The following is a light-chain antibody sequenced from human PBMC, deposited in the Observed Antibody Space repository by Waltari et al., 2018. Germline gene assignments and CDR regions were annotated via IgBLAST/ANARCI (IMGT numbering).Light chain of an antibody. CDR1: SGSLSTTSY. V-gene: IGLV8-61*01. J-gene: IGLJ3*02. CDR2: KAN. Sequence: QTVVTQEPSLSVSPGGTVTLTCALSSGSLSTTSYATWYHQTPGPAPRTLVYKANARSSGVPDRFSCSILGNTAALTITGAQADDESDYYCALYMGSGIWVFGGGTRLTVL. CDR3: ALYMGSGIWV.